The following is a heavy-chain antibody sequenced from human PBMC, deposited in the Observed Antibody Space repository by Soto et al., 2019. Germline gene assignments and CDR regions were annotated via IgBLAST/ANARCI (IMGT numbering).Heavy chain of an antibody. D-gene: IGHD2-15*01. V-gene: IGHV3-23*01. CDR1: GFTFSSYA. CDR3: AKRRGAGGHFDY. Sequence: GGSLRLSCAASGFTFSSYAMGWVRQGPGKGLEWVAVVSIGGSTHYADSVRGRFTISRDNSKNTLSLQMNSLTAEDTAVYFCAKRRGAGGHFDYWGQGAPVTVYS. CDR2: VSIGGST. J-gene: IGHJ4*02.